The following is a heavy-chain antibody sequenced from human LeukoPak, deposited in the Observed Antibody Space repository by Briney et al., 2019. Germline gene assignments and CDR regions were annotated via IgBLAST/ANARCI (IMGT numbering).Heavy chain of an antibody. Sequence: PGGSLRLSCAASGFTFSSHWMSWVRQAPGKGLEWVASIRADGSGKFYVDSVKGRFTISRDDAKSSLYLQMNSLGAEDTAVYYCARNSRIYDISGYRSVGDDYWGQGTLVTVSS. CDR1: GFTFSSHW. D-gene: IGHD3-22*01. J-gene: IGHJ4*02. V-gene: IGHV3-7*01. CDR2: IRADGSGK. CDR3: ARNSRIYDISGYRSVGDDY.